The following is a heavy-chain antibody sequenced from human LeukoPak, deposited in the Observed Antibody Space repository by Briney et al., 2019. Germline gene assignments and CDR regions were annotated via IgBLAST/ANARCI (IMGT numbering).Heavy chain of an antibody. CDR1: GFTFSSHD. V-gene: IGHV3-48*03. CDR2: INTNGRTI. D-gene: IGHD3-22*01. Sequence: GGSLRLSCAASGFTFSSHDMNWVRQAPGKGLEWVSYINTNGRTIQYADSVKGRFTISRDNSKNTLSLQVNSLRADDTAVYYCAKSKFPYDTNGWHGYFDFWGQGTLVTVSS. J-gene: IGHJ4*02. CDR3: AKSKFPYDTNGWHGYFDF.